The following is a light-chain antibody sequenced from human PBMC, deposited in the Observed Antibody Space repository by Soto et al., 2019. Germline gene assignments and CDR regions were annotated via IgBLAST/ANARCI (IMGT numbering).Light chain of an antibody. CDR2: GAS. CDR3: QQYDSAPLT. CDR1: QSVSSSY. J-gene: IGKJ4*01. V-gene: IGKV3-20*01. Sequence: EMVLTQSPGTLSLSPGERATLSCRASQSVSSSYLAWYQQKPGQAPRLLIYGASSRATGIPDRFSGSGSGTDFTLTISRLEPGDFAVYYCQQYDSAPLTFGGGTQVEIK.